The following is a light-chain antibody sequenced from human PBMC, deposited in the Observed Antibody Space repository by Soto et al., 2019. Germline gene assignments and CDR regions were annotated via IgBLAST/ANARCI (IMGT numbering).Light chain of an antibody. CDR2: AAS. J-gene: IGKJ3*01. Sequence: DIQMTQSPTSLSASVGDRVTITCRASQDIRNFVAWYQQKPGKAPKLLIYAASTLQSGVPSRFSGSGCGTDFPLTINSLQPEDVATYSCQKYSSVPVFGPGTKVEIK. V-gene: IGKV1-27*01. CDR3: QKYSSVPV. CDR1: QDIRNF.